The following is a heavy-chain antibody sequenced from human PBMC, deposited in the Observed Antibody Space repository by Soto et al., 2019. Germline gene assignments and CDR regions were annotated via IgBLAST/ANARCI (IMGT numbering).Heavy chain of an antibody. D-gene: IGHD3-9*01. J-gene: IGHJ6*02. CDR3: AKEAGLLRFVDWLSNGMDV. CDR2: IRWNSGNK. V-gene: IGHV3-9*01. Sequence: EVQLVESGGDLVQPGRSLRLSCAASGFTFDDYAMHWVRQAPGKGLEWVSGIRWNSGNKGYADSVKGRFTISRDNAKNFLYLEMNSLRAEDTALYYCAKEAGLLRFVDWLSNGMDVWGQGTAVTVS. CDR1: GFTFDDYA.